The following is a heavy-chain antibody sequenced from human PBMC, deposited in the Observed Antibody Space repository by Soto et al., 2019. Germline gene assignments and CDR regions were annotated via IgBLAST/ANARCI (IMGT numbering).Heavy chain of an antibody. CDR1: GFTFSSYA. Sequence: GGSLRLSCAASGFTFSSYAMSWVRQAPGKGLEWVSAISGSGGSTYYADSVKGRFTISRANSKNTLYLQMNSLRAEDTAVYYCAKSRVPVLAAFDYWGQGTLVTVSS. V-gene: IGHV3-23*01. CDR2: ISGSGGST. J-gene: IGHJ4*02. CDR3: AKSRVPVLAAFDY. D-gene: IGHD1-20*01.